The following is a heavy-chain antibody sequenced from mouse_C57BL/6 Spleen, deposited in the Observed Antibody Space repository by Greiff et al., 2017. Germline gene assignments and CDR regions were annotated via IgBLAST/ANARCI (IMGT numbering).Heavy chain of an antibody. CDR1: GYTFTSYW. CDR3: ARPVVASYYYAMDY. Sequence: VQLQQPGAELVKPGASVKLSCKASGYTFTSYWMHWVKQRPGRGLEWIGRIDPNSGGTKYNEKFKRKATLTVDKPSSTAYMQLSSLTSEDSAVYYCARPVVASYYYAMDYWGQGTSVTVSS. CDR2: IDPNSGGT. V-gene: IGHV1-72*01. D-gene: IGHD1-1*01. J-gene: IGHJ4*01.